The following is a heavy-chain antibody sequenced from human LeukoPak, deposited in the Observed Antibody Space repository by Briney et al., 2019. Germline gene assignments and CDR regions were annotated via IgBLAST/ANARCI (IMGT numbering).Heavy chain of an antibody. J-gene: IGHJ4*02. CDR1: GGSVSSGSYY. Sequence: SETLPLTCTVSGGSVSSGSYYWSWIRQPPGKGLEWIGYIYYSGSTNYNPSLKSRVTISVDTSKNQFSLKLSSVTAADTAVYYCARDREYCGGDCSYYFDYWGQGTLVTVSS. V-gene: IGHV4-61*01. D-gene: IGHD2-21*01. CDR2: IYYSGST. CDR3: ARDREYCGGDCSYYFDY.